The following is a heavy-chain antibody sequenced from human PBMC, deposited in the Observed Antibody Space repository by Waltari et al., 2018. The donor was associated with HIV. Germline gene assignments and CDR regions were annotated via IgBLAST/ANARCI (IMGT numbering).Heavy chain of an antibody. Sequence: QVQLVQSGAEVTKPGASVKVSCQASGYTFTSFGVSWVRQAPGQGLEWMGWISTYNGNTNYAQKLQGRVTMTTDTSTNTAYMDLRSLRSDDTAVYYCAREMYDTSGYYYFDYWGQGTLVTVSS. J-gene: IGHJ4*02. D-gene: IGHD3-22*01. V-gene: IGHV1-18*01. CDR2: ISTYNGNT. CDR1: GYTFTSFG. CDR3: AREMYDTSGYYYFDY.